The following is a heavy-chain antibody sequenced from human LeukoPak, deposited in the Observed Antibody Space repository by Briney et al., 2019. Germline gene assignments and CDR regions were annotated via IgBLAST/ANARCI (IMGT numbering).Heavy chain of an antibody. CDR1: GFTFSGFA. J-gene: IGHJ4*02. Sequence: GGSLRLSCAASGFTFSGFAMSWVRRTPGKGLEWVSGISGSGDNTLYADSVKGRFTISRDNSKNTLYLEMNSLRAEDTAIYYCAKEFGRRYYFDYWGQGTLVTVSS. D-gene: IGHD3-16*01. V-gene: IGHV3-23*01. CDR2: ISGSGDNT. CDR3: AKEFGRRYYFDY.